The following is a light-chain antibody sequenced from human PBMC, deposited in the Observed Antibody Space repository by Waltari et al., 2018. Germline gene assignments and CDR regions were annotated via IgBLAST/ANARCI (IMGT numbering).Light chain of an antibody. CDR2: GAS. CDR3: QQYGSSPYS. J-gene: IGKJ2*01. V-gene: IGKV3-20*01. Sequence: EIVLTQSPVTLSLSAGERATLSCKASQTLNNNYLAWYQQKPGQSPRLLIFGASKRTTGIPDRFSGSGSGTDFTLTISRLETEDFAMYYCQQYGSSPYSFGQGARVEIK. CDR1: QTLNNNY.